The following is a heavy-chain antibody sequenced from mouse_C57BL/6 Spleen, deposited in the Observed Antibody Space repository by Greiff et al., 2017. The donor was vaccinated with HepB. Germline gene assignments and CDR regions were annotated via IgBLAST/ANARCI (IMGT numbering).Heavy chain of an antibody. J-gene: IGHJ1*03. CDR2: IYPGDGDT. CDR3: ARGVCYYYGTGYFDV. Sequence: VQLQQSGPELVKPGASVKISCKASGYAFSSSWMNWVKQRPGKGLEWIGRIYPGDGDTNYNGKFKGKATLTADKSSSTAYMQLSSLTSEDSAVYFCARGVCYYYGTGYFDVWGTGTTVTVSS. V-gene: IGHV1-82*01. D-gene: IGHD1-1*01. CDR1: GYAFSSSW.